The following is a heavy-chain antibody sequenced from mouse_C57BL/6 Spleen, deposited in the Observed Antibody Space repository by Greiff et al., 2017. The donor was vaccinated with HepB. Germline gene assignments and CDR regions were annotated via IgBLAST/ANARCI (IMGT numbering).Heavy chain of an antibody. CDR3: ASSYSNSSWFAY. D-gene: IGHD2-5*01. CDR2: IWSDGST. V-gene: IGHV2-6*03. Sequence: VQLQQSGPGLVAPSQSLSITCTVSGFSFTSYGVHWVRQPPGKGLEWLVVIWSDGSTTYNSALKSRLSISKDNSKSQVFLKMNSLQTDDTAMYYCASSYSNSSWFAYWGQGTLVTVSA. CDR1: GFSFTSYG. J-gene: IGHJ3*01.